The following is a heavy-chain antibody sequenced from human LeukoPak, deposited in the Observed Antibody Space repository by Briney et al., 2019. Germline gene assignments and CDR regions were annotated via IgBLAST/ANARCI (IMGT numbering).Heavy chain of an antibody. CDR3: AREPTPDGDYDYVWGSYRGHFDY. J-gene: IGHJ4*02. V-gene: IGHV4-61*02. CDR1: GGSISSGNYY. D-gene: IGHD3-16*02. Sequence: SQTLSLTCTVSGGSISSGNYYWSWIRQPAGKGLEWIGRIYISRSTNYNPSLKSRVTISVDTSKNQFSLKLSPVTAADTAVYYRAREPTPDGDYDYVWGSYRGHFDYWGQGTLVTVSS. CDR2: IYISRST.